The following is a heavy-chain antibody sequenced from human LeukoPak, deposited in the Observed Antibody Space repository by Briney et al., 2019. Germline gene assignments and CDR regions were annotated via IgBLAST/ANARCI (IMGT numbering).Heavy chain of an antibody. J-gene: IGHJ4*02. V-gene: IGHV4-59*01. CDR3: ARGQWLPVFDF. Sequence: PSEPLSLTCTVSGGSISSYYWSWVRQPPGKGLEWIGYFYHSGSTNYNPSLKSRVTISVDTSKNHFSLKLSSVTAADTAVYYCARGQWLPVFDFWGQGTLVTVSS. D-gene: IGHD3-22*01. CDR1: GGSISSYY. CDR2: FYHSGST.